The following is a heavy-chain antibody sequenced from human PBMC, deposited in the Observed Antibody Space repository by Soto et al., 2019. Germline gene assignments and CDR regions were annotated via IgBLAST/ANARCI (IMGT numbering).Heavy chain of an antibody. J-gene: IGHJ4*02. CDR2: INYSGST. V-gene: IGHV4-59*08. D-gene: IGHD3-9*01. CDR1: GGSISYYY. CDR3: ARQDDILTGVDY. Sequence: QVQLQESGPGLVKPSETLSLTCTVSGGSISYYYWSWIRQPPGKGLEWIGYINYSGSTNYNPSLKSRVSISIATSKNHFSLKLSSVSAADTAVYYGARQDDILTGVDYWGQGTLVTVSS.